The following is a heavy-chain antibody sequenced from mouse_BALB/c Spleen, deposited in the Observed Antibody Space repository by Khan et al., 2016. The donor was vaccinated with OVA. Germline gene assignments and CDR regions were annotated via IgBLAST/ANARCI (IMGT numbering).Heavy chain of an antibody. V-gene: IGHV1-7*01. CDR2: INPTSGYT. CDR1: GYTFTTYW. Sequence: QVRLQQSGAELAKPGASVKMSCKASGYTFTTYWMHWVKQRPGQGLEWIGYINPTSGYTDYNDKSKDRATLSADKSSSTAYMQLNSLTSEDSAVYYCTRDRIDYWGQGTTLTVAS. CDR3: TRDRIDY. J-gene: IGHJ2*01.